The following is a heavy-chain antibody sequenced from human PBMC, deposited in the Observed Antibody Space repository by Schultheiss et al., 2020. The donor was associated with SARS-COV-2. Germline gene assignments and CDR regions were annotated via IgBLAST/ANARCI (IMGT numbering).Heavy chain of an antibody. Sequence: GGSLRLSCAASGFTFSSYAMSWVRQAPGKGLEWVSYISSSGSTIYYADSVKGRFTISRDNAKNSLYLQMNSLRAEDTAVYYCARDGALGGMDVWGQGTTVTVSS. D-gene: IGHD3-16*01. CDR2: ISSSGSTI. V-gene: IGHV3-48*04. CDR1: GFTFSSYA. CDR3: ARDGALGGMDV. J-gene: IGHJ6*02.